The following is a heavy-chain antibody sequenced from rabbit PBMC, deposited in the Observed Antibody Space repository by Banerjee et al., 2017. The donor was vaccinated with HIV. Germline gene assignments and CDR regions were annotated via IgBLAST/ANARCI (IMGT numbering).Heavy chain of an antibody. CDR3: SRSGSSSGWAYGL. Sequence: QEQLVESGGGLVQPEGSLTLTCTASGLDFSSSYWRYWVRQAPGKGLEWIACIGTGNSDTYYASWAKGRFTISKTSSTTVTLQMTSLTAADTATYFCSRSGSSSGWAYGLWGQGTLVTVS. CDR1: GLDFSSSYW. J-gene: IGHJ3*01. D-gene: IGHD4-1*01. V-gene: IGHV1S45*01. CDR2: IGTGNSDT.